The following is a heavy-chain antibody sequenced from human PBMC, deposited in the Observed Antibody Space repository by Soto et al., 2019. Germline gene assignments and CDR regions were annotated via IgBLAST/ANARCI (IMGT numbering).Heavy chain of an antibody. V-gene: IGHV3-9*01. CDR1: GFTFDDYA. CDR3: AKDRWHLGELSPFDY. CDR2: ISWNSGSI. D-gene: IGHD3-16*02. Sequence: GGSLRLSCAASGFTFDDYAMHWVRQAPGKGLEWVSGISWNSGSIGYADSVKGRFTISRDNAKNSLYLQMNSLRAEDTALYYCAKDRWHLGELSPFDYWGQGTLVTVSS. J-gene: IGHJ4*02.